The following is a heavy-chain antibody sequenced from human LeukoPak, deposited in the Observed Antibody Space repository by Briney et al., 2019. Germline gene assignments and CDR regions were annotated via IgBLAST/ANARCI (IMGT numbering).Heavy chain of an antibody. CDR1: GFTFSSYA. V-gene: IGHV3-64*01. CDR2: ISSNGGST. J-gene: IGHJ4*02. D-gene: IGHD2-15*01. CDR3: ARAPSVVVAATDYFDY. Sequence: GGSLRLSCAASGFTFSSYAMHWVRQAPGKGLEYVSAISSNGGSTYYANSVKGRFTISRDNSKNTLCLQMGSLRAEDMAVYYCARAPSVVVAATDYFDYWGQGTLVTVSS.